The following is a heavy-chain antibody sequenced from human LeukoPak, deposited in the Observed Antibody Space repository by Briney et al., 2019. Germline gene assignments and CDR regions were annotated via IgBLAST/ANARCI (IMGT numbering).Heavy chain of an antibody. D-gene: IGHD4/OR15-4a*01. CDR3: AKVSLNMVNDAFDI. CDR1: GFTFSSYG. J-gene: IGHJ3*02. V-gene: IGHV3-30*18. Sequence: TGGSLRLSCAASGFTFSSYGMHWVRQAPGKGLEWVAVISYDGSNKYYADSVKGRFTISRDNSKNTLYLQMNGLRAEDTAMYYCAKVSLNMVNDAFDIWGQGTMVSVSS. CDR2: ISYDGSNK.